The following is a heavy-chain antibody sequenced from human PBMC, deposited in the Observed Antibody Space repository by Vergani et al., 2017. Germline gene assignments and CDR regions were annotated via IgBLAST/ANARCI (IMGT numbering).Heavy chain of an antibody. Sequence: QVQLVQSGAEVKKPGSSVKVSCKASGGTFSSYAISWVRQAPGQGLEWMGRIIPIFGTANYAQKFQGRVTITADESTSTAYMELSSLRSDDTAVYYCARDVAARYYYYMDVWGKGTTVTVSS. CDR2: IIPIFGTA. D-gene: IGHD2-21*01. V-gene: IGHV1-69*18. J-gene: IGHJ6*03. CDR1: GGTFSSYA. CDR3: ARDVAARYYYYMDV.